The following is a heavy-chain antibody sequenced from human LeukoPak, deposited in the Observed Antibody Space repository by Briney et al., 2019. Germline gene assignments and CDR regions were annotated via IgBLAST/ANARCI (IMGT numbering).Heavy chain of an antibody. D-gene: IGHD3-10*01. J-gene: IGHJ4*02. CDR2: INHSRST. V-gene: IGHV4-34*01. CDR1: GGSFSGYY. CDR3: AREGGYGSGGLDY. Sequence: PSETLSLTCAVYGGSFSGYYWSWIRQPPGKGLEWIGEINHSRSTTYNPSLKSRVTISVDTSKNQFSLKLSSVTAADTAVYYCAREGGYGSGGLDYWGQGTLVTVSS.